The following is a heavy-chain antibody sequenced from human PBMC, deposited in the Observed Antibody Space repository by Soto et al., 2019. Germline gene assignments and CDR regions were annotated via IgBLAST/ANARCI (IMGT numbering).Heavy chain of an antibody. V-gene: IGHV3-21*01. CDR2: ISSSSSYI. CDR3: ARDIRSHDYNTDWFDP. Sequence: PVGSLRLSCAASGFTFSSYSMNWVRQAPGKGLEWVSSISSSSSYIYYADSVKGRFTISRDNAKNSLYLQMNSLRAEDTAVYYCARDIRSHDYNTDWFDPWGQGTLVTVSS. CDR1: GFTFSSYS. J-gene: IGHJ5*02. D-gene: IGHD4-4*01.